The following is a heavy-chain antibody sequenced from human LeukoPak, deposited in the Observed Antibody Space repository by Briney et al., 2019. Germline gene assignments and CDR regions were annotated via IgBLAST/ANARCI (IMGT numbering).Heavy chain of an antibody. CDR2: INQDGSEI. Sequence: GGSLRLSCAASGFNFSSWMSWGRQAPGKGREWVANINQDGSEIHYVDSVKGRFPISRDNAKNSLYLQMNSLRAEDAAVYYCTTGDYFDYWGQGTLVTVSP. D-gene: IGHD7-27*01. CDR3: TTGDYFDY. J-gene: IGHJ4*02. CDR1: GFNFSSW. V-gene: IGHV3-7*01.